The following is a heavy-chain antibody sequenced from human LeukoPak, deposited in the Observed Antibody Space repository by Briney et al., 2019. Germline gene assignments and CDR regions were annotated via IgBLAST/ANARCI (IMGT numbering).Heavy chain of an antibody. CDR3: ARVRSFYYDFWSGYSPDYYYGMDV. CDR2: IYYSGST. J-gene: IGHJ6*02. Sequence: PSETLSLTCTVSGGSISSSSYYWGWIRQPPGKGLEWIGSIYYSGSTYYNPSLKSRVTISVDTSKNQFSLKLSSVTAADTAVYYCARVRSFYYDFWSGYSPDYYYGMDVWGQGTTVTVSS. V-gene: IGHV4-39*07. D-gene: IGHD3-3*01. CDR1: GGSISSSSYY.